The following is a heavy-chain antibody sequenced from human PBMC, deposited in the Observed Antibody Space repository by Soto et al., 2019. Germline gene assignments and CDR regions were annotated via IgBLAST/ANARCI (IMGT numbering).Heavy chain of an antibody. D-gene: IGHD4-17*01. CDR2: IWYDGSNR. V-gene: IGHV3-33*01. J-gene: IGHJ5*02. CDR3: ARDSDYGSNSGWLDP. CDR1: GFTFSNYG. Sequence: PWGSLRLSCAASGFTFSNYGMHWVRQAPGKGLEWVAVIWYDGSNRYYGDSVKGRFTISRDYSKDTLFLQMNSLRAEDTALYYCARDSDYGSNSGWLDPWGQGTLVTVSS.